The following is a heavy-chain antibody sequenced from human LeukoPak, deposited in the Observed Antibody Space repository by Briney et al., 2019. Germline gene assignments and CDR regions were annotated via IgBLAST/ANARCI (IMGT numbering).Heavy chain of an antibody. V-gene: IGHV1-2*02. J-gene: IGHJ3*02. Sequence: SVKVSCKASGYTFTGYYIYWVRQAPGQGLEWMGWINPNSGGTNYAQKFQGRVTMTRDKFISTAYMELNRLKSDDTAVYYCARSITMIVDDAFHIWGQGTMVTVSS. CDR2: INPNSGGT. CDR3: ARSITMIVDDAFHI. CDR1: GYTFTGYY. D-gene: IGHD3-22*01.